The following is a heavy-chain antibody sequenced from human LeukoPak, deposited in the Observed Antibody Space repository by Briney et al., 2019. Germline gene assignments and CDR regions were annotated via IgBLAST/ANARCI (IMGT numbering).Heavy chain of an antibody. CDR1: GYTFTSYY. Sequence: ASVKVSCKASGYTFTSYYMHWVRQAPGQGLEWMGIINPSGGSTSYAQKFQGRVTMTRDMSTSTVYMELSSLRSEDTAVYYCAKRATAIQLWTYDAFDIWGQGTMVTVSS. CDR3: AKRATAIQLWTYDAFDI. CDR2: INPSGGST. V-gene: IGHV1-46*01. D-gene: IGHD5-18*01. J-gene: IGHJ3*02.